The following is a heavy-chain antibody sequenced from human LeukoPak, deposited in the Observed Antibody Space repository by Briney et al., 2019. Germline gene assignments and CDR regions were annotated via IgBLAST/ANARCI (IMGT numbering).Heavy chain of an antibody. J-gene: IGHJ5*02. D-gene: IGHD3-22*01. V-gene: IGHV3-23*01. CDR3: VIGSRGCYDT. CDR2: IISSGDNT. CDR1: GFTFSSYA. Sequence: GESLTLSCAVSGFTFSSYAMCWVRQAPGKGLQWVSSIISSGDNTYYADSVKGRFTISRDNSKNTLYLQVNSLRVEDTAVYYCVIGSRGCYDTWGQGTLVTVSS.